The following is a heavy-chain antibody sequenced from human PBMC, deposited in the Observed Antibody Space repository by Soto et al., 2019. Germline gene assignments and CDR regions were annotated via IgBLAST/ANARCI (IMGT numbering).Heavy chain of an antibody. CDR2: IYSGST. CDR1: GGSISSGGYY. Sequence: QVQLQESGPGLVKPSQTLSLTCTVSGGSISSGGYYWTWVRQHPGKGLEWIGYIYSGSTYYNPSLKSRLTTSLGTSKNQFSLKLSSVTAADTAVYYCARLKSAYYKIISYSFDPWGRGTLVTVSS. J-gene: IGHJ5*02. CDR3: ARLKSAYYKIISYSFDP. V-gene: IGHV4-31*03. D-gene: IGHD3-9*01.